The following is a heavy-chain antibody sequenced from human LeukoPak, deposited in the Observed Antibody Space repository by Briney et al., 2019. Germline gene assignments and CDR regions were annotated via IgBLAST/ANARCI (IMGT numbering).Heavy chain of an antibody. J-gene: IGHJ6*02. V-gene: IGHV3-21*01. CDR3: ARDRIDSYSGYGNRGYYGMDV. CDR2: ISSSSSYI. D-gene: IGHD5-12*01. Sequence: GGSLRLSCAASGFTFSSYSMNWVRQAPGKGLEWVSSISSSSSYIYYADSVKGRFTISRDNAKNSLYLQMNSLRAEDTAVYYCARDRIDSYSGYGNRGYYGMDVWGQGTTVTVSS. CDR1: GFTFSSYS.